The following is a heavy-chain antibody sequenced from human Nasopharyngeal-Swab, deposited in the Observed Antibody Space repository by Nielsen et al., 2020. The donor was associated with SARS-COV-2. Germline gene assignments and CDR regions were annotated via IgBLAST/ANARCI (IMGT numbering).Heavy chain of an antibody. CDR2: IGTAGDP. J-gene: IGHJ4*02. CDR1: GFTFSSYD. D-gene: IGHD2-2*01. Sequence: GESLKISCAASGFTFSSYDMHWVRQATGKGLEWVSTIGTAGDPYYPGSVKGRFTISRENAKNSLYLQMNSLRAGDTAVYYCARGSRDGVVDYWGQGTLVTVSS. V-gene: IGHV3-13*05. CDR3: ARGSRDGVVDY.